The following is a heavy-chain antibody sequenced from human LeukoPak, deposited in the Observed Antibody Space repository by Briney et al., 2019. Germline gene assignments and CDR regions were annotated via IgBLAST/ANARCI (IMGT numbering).Heavy chain of an antibody. D-gene: IGHD6-19*01. V-gene: IGHV3-48*01. Sequence: GGSLRLSCAASGFTFSSYSMNWVRQAPGKGLEWVSYISSSSSTIYYADSVKGRFTISRDNAKNSLYLQMNSLRADDTAVYYCXRDXGIAVADYFDYWGQGTLVTVSS. CDR1: GFTFSSYS. J-gene: IGHJ4*02. CDR3: XRDXGIAVADYFDY. CDR2: ISSSSSTI.